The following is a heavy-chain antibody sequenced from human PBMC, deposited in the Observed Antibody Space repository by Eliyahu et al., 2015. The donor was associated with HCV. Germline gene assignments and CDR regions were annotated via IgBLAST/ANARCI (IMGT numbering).Heavy chain of an antibody. V-gene: IGHV3-33*01. CDR2: IWYDGSND. CDR3: ARDTLGAGGAFDF. CDR1: GFSFSSYG. Sequence: VQPGLSLRLSCAASGFSFSSYGMHWVRQAPGKGLEWVAAIWYDGSNDQYTDSVKGRFTISRDNSKNTLYLQMNSLRAEDRAIYYCARDTLGAGGAFDFWGQGTMVTVFS. J-gene: IGHJ3*01. D-gene: IGHD3-16*01.